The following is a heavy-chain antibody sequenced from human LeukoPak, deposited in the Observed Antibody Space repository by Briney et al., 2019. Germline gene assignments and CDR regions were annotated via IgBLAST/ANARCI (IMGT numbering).Heavy chain of an antibody. V-gene: IGHV1-69*04. D-gene: IGHD3-10*01. Sequence: ASVKVSGKASGGTFSSYAVSWVRQAPGRGGEWLGRIIPILGIANYAQKFQGRVTSTADKSTSTAYMELSSLRSEDTAVYYSTIEIMIWFGESSDYWGQGTLVPVSS. CDR2: IIPILGIA. CDR3: TIEIMIWFGESSDY. CDR1: GGTFSSYA. J-gene: IGHJ4*02.